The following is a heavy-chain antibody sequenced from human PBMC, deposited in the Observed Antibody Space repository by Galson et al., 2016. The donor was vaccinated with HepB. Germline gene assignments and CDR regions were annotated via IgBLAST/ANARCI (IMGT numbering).Heavy chain of an antibody. V-gene: IGHV1-18*01. CDR2: ISGYNGIT. CDR3: ARDKSPIVVVPGANSYYYYYGMDV. D-gene: IGHD2-2*01. CDR1: GYTFSTYG. J-gene: IGHJ6*04. Sequence: SVKVSCKASGYTFSTYGITWVRQAPGQGLEWMGWISGYNGITNYAQMLQGRVTMATDTSTATAFMGLRSLGSDDTAVYYCARDKSPIVVVPGANSYYYYYGMDVWGEGTTVTVSS.